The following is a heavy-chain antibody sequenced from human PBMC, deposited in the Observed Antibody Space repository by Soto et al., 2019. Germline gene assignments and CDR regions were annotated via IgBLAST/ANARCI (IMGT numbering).Heavy chain of an antibody. CDR2: IYYSGST. V-gene: IGHV4-31*03. CDR3: VRTPDI. J-gene: IGHJ3*02. Sequence: SETLSPTCIVFGSSIMISVYYWTSIRQRPGKGLEWIGYIYYSGSTYYNPSLKSRVTISVDTSKNQFSLKLSSVTAADTAVYYCVRTPDIWGQGKMVT. CDR1: GSSIMISVYY.